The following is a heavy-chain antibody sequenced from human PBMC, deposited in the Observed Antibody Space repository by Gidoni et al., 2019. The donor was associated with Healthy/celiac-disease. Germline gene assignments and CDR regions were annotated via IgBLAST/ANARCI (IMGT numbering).Heavy chain of an antibody. V-gene: IGHV3-33*01. Sequence: QVQLVESGGGVVQPGRSLRLSCAASGFTFSSYGMHWVRQAPGKGLEWVAVIWYDGSNKYYADSVKGRFTISRDNSKNTLYLQMNSLRAEDTAVYYCAREAGDGYNLFFDYWGQGTLVTVSS. CDR3: AREAGDGYNLFFDY. CDR2: IWYDGSNK. D-gene: IGHD5-12*01. CDR1: GFTFSSYG. J-gene: IGHJ4*02.